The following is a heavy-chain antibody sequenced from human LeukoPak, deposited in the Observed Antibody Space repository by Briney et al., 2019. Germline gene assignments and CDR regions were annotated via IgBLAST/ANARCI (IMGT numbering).Heavy chain of an antibody. CDR1: GYTFTSYD. V-gene: IGHV1-18*01. D-gene: IGHD6-13*01. CDR2: ISAYNGNT. CDR3: AREREAAAGRALDY. J-gene: IGHJ4*02. Sequence: ASVKVSCKASGYTFTSYDINWVRQAPGQGLEWMGWISAYNGNTNYAQKLQGRVTMTTDTSTSTAYMELRSLRSDDTAVYYCAREREAAAGRALDYWGQGTLVTVSS.